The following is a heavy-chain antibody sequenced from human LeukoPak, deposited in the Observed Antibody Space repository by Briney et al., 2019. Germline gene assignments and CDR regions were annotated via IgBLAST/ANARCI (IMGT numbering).Heavy chain of an antibody. V-gene: IGHV3-7*03. CDR1: GFTVSSNY. J-gene: IGHJ5*02. CDR3: ARAGATVTTNYFDP. Sequence: GGSLRLSCAASGFTVSSNYMSWVRQAPGKGLEWVANVKQDGSERYYGDSVKGRFTISRDNAKNSLYLQMSSLRADDTAVYYCARAGATVTTNYFDPWGQGTLVTVSS. D-gene: IGHD4-11*01. CDR2: VKQDGSER.